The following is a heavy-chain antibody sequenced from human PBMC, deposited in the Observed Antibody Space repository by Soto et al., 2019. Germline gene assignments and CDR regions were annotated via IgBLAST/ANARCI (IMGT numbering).Heavy chain of an antibody. CDR1: GVTSGSYW. V-gene: IGHV3-7*01. Sequence: RLRSRVAGVTSGSYWRSRVRQAPGKGLEWVANIKQDGSEKYYVDSVKGRFTISRDNAKNSLYLQMNSLRAEDTAVYYCARAGGFVDYWGQGTLVTVSS. CDR3: ARAGGFVDY. D-gene: IGHD1-26*01. J-gene: IGHJ4*02. CDR2: IKQDGSEK.